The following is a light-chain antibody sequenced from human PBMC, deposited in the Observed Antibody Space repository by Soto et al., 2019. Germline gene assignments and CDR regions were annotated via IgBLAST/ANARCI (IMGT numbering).Light chain of an antibody. J-gene: IGLJ2*01. CDR2: EDN. CDR3: QSYDGSNHMI. CDR1: SGNIASNY. Sequence: NFMLTQPHSVSESPGKTVTISCTRSSGNIASNYVQWYQQRPGSAPTTVIYEDNQRPSGVPDRFSGSIDSSSNSASLTISGLKTEDEADYYCQSYDGSNHMIFGGATKLTVL. V-gene: IGLV6-57*04.